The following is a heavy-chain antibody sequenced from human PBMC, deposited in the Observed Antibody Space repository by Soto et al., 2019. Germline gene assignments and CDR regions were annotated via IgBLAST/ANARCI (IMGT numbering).Heavy chain of an antibody. CDR3: AKDLLVLAPAAHHYYGMDV. CDR1: GFTFSSYG. D-gene: IGHD2-2*01. Sequence: QVQLVESGGGVVQPGRSLRLSCAASGFTFSSYGMHWVRQAPGKGLEWVAVISYDGSNKYYADSVKGRFTISRDNSKNTLYLQMNSLRAEDTAVYYCAKDLLVLAPAAHHYYGMDVWGQGTTVTVSS. J-gene: IGHJ6*02. V-gene: IGHV3-30*18. CDR2: ISYDGSNK.